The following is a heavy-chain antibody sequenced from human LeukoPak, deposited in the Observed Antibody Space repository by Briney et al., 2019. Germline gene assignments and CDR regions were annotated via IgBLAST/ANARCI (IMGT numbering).Heavy chain of an antibody. V-gene: IGHV1-2*02. J-gene: IGHJ6*03. D-gene: IGHD6-13*01. CDR1: GYTFTGYY. CDR3: ARSSPPTYYHFYYYMDV. Sequence: AASVKVSCKAFGYTFTGYYMHWVRQAPGQGLEWMGWINPNSGGAKYAQNFQGRVIMTTDTSISTAYMELSSLRSDDTAVYYCARSSPPTYYHFYYYMDVWGKGSTVTVSS. CDR2: INPNSGGA.